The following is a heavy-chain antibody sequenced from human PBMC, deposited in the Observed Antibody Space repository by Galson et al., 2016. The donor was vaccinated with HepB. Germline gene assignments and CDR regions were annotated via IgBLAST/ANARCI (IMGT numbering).Heavy chain of an antibody. Sequence: SLRLSCAAYGLPVSNDYMSWVRQAPGKGLKWVSVSYGDGRTYYAESVKGRFTISRDTSKNTLYLQMNSLRAEDTAVYYCAKSPNYYDSLIDYWGQGTLVTVSS. CDR3: AKSPNYYDSLIDY. J-gene: IGHJ4*02. CDR2: SYGDGRT. V-gene: IGHV3-53*01. D-gene: IGHD3-22*01. CDR1: GLPVSNDY.